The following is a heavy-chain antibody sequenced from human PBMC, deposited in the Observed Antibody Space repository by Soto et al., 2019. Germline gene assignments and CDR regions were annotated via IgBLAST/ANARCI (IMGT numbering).Heavy chain of an antibody. D-gene: IGHD2-15*01. CDR2: ISSGGTYT. J-gene: IGHJ4*02. Sequence: EVQLVESGGGLVQPGGSLRLSCAASGFTLSTYWMHWVRQVPGKGLVCVPRISSGGTYTNYADSVKGRFTISRDSARNTLFLQMNYLTGEDTAVYYCARTFVEGMAGFGPWCQGTLVTVSS. CDR3: ARTFVEGMAGFGP. CDR1: GFTLSTYW. V-gene: IGHV3-74*01.